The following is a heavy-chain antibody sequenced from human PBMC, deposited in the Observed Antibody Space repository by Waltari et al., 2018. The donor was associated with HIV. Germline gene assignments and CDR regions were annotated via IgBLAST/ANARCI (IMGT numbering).Heavy chain of an antibody. J-gene: IGHJ3*02. D-gene: IGHD3-22*01. CDR3: ASSYYDSRTHAFDI. Sequence: EVQLVESGGGLVQPGGSLRLSCAASGFTFSEYWMDWVRQAPGKGLEWVANIKQDGSEKYYVDSVKGRFTISRDNAKNSLYLQMNSLRAEDTALYYCASSYYDSRTHAFDIWGQGTMVTVSS. V-gene: IGHV3-7*01. CDR2: IKQDGSEK. CDR1: GFTFSEYW.